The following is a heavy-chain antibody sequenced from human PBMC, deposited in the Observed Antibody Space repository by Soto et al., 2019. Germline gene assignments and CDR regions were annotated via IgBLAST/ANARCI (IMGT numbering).Heavy chain of an antibody. CDR2: ISSNGGST. J-gene: IGHJ4*02. D-gene: IGHD5-12*01. V-gene: IGHV3-64*01. Sequence: GGSLRLSCAASGFIFSTYAMHWVRQAPGKGLEYVSGISSNGGSTYYANSAKGRFTISRDNSKNTLYLQMNSLRAGDTAVYYCARVLRGYSGFEDYLDYWGQGA. CDR1: GFIFSTYA. CDR3: ARVLRGYSGFEDYLDY.